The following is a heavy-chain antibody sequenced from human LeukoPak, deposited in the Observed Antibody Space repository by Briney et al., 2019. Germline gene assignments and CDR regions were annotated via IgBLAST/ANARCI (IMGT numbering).Heavy chain of an antibody. CDR3: ARSQRGYSYGEH. J-gene: IGHJ4*02. V-gene: IGHV3-74*01. CDR1: GFSLSNYW. Sequence: GGSQRLSCAASGFSLSNYWMHWVRQVPGKGLVWVSRVDNDGSGTSYADSVKGRFTISRDNAKNTVYLQMNSLRAEDTAVYYCARSQRGYSYGEHWGQGTPVTVSS. D-gene: IGHD5-18*01. CDR2: VDNDGSGT.